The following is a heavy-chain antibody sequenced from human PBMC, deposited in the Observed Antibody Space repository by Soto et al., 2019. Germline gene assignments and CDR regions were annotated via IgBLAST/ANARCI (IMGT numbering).Heavy chain of an antibody. V-gene: IGHV1-46*01. CDR3: ARDSGTFTHNYYGMDV. Sequence: QVQLVQSGAEVKKPGASVKVSCKASGYTFTSYYMHWVRQAPGQGLEWMGIINPSGGSTSYAQKCQGRVTMTRDTSTSTVYMELSSLRSEDTAVYYCARDSGTFTHNYYGMDVWGQGTTVTVSS. CDR1: GYTFTSYY. CDR2: INPSGGST. D-gene: IGHD6-13*01. J-gene: IGHJ6*02.